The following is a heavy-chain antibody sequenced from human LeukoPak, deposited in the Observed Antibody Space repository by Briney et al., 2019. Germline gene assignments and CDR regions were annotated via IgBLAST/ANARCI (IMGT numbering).Heavy chain of an antibody. V-gene: IGHV3-30-3*01. CDR3: ARTYYDFWSGYYDY. CDR2: ISYDGSNK. Sequence: GRSLRLSCAASGFTFSSYAMHWVRQAPGKGLEWVAVISYDGSNKYYADSVKGRFTISRDNSKNTLYLQMNSLRAEDTAVYYCARTYYDFWSGYYDYWGQGTLVTVSS. J-gene: IGHJ4*02. CDR1: GFTFSSYA. D-gene: IGHD3-3*01.